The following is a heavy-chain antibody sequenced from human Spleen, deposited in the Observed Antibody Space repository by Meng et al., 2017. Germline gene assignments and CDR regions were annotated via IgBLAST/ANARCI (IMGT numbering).Heavy chain of an antibody. CDR2: IVSKTDGGTT. CDR1: GFSFRYTY. Sequence: GESLKISCAASGFSFRYTYMSWVRQAPGKGLEWVGRIVSKTDGGTTDYAAPVKGRFTISRDDSENTLYLQMDSLKIDDTAVYYCATDSTGYYPHYWGQGTLVTVSS. J-gene: IGHJ4*02. V-gene: IGHV3-15*04. CDR3: ATDSTGYYPHY. D-gene: IGHD3-22*01.